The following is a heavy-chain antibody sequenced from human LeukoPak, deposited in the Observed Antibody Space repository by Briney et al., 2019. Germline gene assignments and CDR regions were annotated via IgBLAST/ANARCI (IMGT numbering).Heavy chain of an antibody. D-gene: IGHD3-10*01. CDR1: GGTFSSYA. V-gene: IGHV1-69*01. CDR3: ARDSYYGSGSYRNYYYYGMDV. CDR2: IIPIFGTA. Sequence: GASVKVSCKASGGTFSSYAISWVRQAHGQGLEWMGGIIPIFGTANYAQKFQGRVTITADESTSTAYMELSSLRSEDTAVYYCARDSYYGSGSYRNYYYYGMDVWGKGTTVTVSS. J-gene: IGHJ6*04.